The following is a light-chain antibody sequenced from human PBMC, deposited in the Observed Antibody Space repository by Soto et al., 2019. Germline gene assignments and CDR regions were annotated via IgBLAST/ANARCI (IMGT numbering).Light chain of an antibody. CDR1: QNVFYSSNNRDY. J-gene: IGKJ1*01. CDR2: WAS. V-gene: IGKV4-1*01. Sequence: DIVMTQSPESLAVSLGERATINFKSVQNVFYSSNNRDYLAWYQQKSGQPPKLLIYWASTRESGIPDRFSGSGSGTDFTLTISSLQAEDVAVYYCQQYYNTPRTFGQGTKVDIK. CDR3: QQYYNTPRT.